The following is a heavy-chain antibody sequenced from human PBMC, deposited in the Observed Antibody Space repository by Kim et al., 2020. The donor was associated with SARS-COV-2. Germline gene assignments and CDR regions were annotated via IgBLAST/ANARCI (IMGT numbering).Heavy chain of an antibody. J-gene: IGHJ6*03. Sequence: SETLSLTCAVYGGSFSGYYWSWIRQSPGKGLEWIGEINHSGSTNYNPSLKSRVTISVDTSKNQFSLKLSSVTAADTAVYYCARKGGSGSYSYYYYYMDVWGKGTTVTVSS. D-gene: IGHD3-10*01. V-gene: IGHV4-34*01. CDR3: ARKGGSGSYSYYYYYMDV. CDR2: INHSGST. CDR1: GGSFSGYY.